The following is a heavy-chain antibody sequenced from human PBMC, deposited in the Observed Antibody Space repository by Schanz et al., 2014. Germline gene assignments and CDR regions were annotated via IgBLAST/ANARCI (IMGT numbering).Heavy chain of an antibody. J-gene: IGHJ4*02. V-gene: IGHV4-30-2*03. D-gene: IGHD3-10*01. Sequence: QVQLQESGSGLVTPSQTLSLTCGVSGGSMRRGAYSWNWIRQSPGKGLEWIANLFYGGSKYYNPSFRSRVTMSVDASTNQYSLRLGSVTAADTGVYYCARHNRVWFGKEGCWGQGTLVTVSS. CDR3: ARHNRVWFGKEGC. CDR2: LFYGGSK. CDR1: GGSMRRGAYS.